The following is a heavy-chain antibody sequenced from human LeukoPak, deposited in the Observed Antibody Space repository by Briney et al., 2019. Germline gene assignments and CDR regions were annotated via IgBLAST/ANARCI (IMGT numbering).Heavy chain of an antibody. CDR2: IYTGITA. Sequence: GGSLRLSCAASGFTVSNNYMTWVRQAPGKGLEWVSIIYTGITAYYADSVRGRFTISRDNSKNTLYLQMSSLRAEDTALYYCARVASRAFDYWGQGALVTVSS. J-gene: IGHJ4*02. CDR3: ARVASRAFDY. CDR1: GFTVSNNY. V-gene: IGHV3-66*01.